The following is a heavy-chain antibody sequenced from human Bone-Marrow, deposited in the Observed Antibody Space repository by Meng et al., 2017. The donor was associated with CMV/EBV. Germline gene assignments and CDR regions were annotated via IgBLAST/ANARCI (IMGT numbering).Heavy chain of an antibody. J-gene: IGHJ4*02. Sequence: GGSLRLSCAASGFTFSSYAMSWVRQAPGKGLEWVSAISGSGGSTYYADSVKGRFTISRDNSKNTLYLQMNSLRAEDTAVYYCAKGPPYAVVPAAGFDYWGQGTLVTVSS. CDR3: AKGPPYAVVPAAGFDY. D-gene: IGHD2-2*01. CDR1: GFTFSSYA. V-gene: IGHV3-23*01. CDR2: ISGSGGST.